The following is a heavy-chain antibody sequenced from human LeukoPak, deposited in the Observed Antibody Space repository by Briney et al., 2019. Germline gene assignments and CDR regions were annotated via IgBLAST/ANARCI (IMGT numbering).Heavy chain of an antibody. J-gene: IGHJ4*02. CDR2: ISSSSTI. CDR3: AKEPRTAQYVDY. V-gene: IGHV3-48*01. CDR1: GFTFSSYS. Sequence: PGGSLRLSCAASGFTFSSYSMNWVRQAPGKGLEWVSYISSSSTIYYADSVKGRFTISRDNSKNTLYLQMNSLRAEDTAVYYCAKEPRTAQYVDYWGQGTLVTVSS.